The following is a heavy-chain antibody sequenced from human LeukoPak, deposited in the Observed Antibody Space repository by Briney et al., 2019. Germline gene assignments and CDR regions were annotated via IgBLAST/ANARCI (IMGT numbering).Heavy chain of an antibody. V-gene: IGHV5-51*01. CDR1: GYSFSRYW. Sequence: GESLKISCKGSGYSFSRYWIGWVRQMPGKGLEWMGIIYPGDSDTRYSPSFQGQVTISADKSISTAYLQWSSLKASDTAMYYCAREREPSGGNFDYWGQGTLGTVSS. CDR3: AREREPSGGNFDY. D-gene: IGHD1-26*01. CDR2: IYPGDSDT. J-gene: IGHJ4*02.